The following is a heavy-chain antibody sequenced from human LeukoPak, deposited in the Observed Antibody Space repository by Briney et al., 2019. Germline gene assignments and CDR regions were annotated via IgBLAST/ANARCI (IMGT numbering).Heavy chain of an antibody. D-gene: IGHD3-10*01. J-gene: IGHJ4*02. CDR2: ISSSGSTI. Sequence: GGSLRLSCAASGFTFSSYEMNWVRQAPGKGLEWVSYISSSGSTIYYADSVKGRFTISRDNSKNTLYLQMNSLRAEDTAVYYCAKEDYGSGSYYDYWGQGTLVTVSS. V-gene: IGHV3-48*03. CDR3: AKEDYGSGSYYDY. CDR1: GFTFSSYE.